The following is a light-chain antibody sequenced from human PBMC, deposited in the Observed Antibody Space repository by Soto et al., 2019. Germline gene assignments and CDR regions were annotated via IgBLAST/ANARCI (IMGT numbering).Light chain of an antibody. CDR3: QQLKSFPLT. CDR2: AAS. CDR1: QGISTY. J-gene: IGKJ4*01. Sequence: IQSTQSPSSLSASVGDRVSITCRASQGISTYLAWYQQKPGRAPKLLIYAASTLQPGVPSRFSGSASGTDFTLTISSLQPEDFATYFCQQLKSFPLTFGGGTKVELK. V-gene: IGKV1-9*01.